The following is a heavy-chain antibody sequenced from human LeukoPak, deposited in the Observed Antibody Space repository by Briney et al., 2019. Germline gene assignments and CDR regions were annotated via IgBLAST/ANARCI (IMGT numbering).Heavy chain of an antibody. CDR2: ISANNGTT. D-gene: IGHD3-10*01. V-gene: IGHV1-18*01. CDR3: ARGVLVLVGERNAD. J-gene: IGHJ4*02. Sequence: PKASVKVSCKASAYTFRSRGVTWVRQAPGQGLEWMGWISANNGTTNYAQKFQGRVTMATDRSTDTAYMELRSLRSDDTAVYYCARGVLVLVGERNADWSQGTLVTVSS. CDR1: AYTFRSRG.